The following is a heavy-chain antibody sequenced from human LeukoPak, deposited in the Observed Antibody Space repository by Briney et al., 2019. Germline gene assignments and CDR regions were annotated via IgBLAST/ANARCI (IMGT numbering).Heavy chain of an antibody. V-gene: IGHV3-23*01. D-gene: IGHD3-10*01. CDR2: ISGSGGST. Sequence: GGSLRLSCAASGFTFSSYAMSWVRQAPGKGLEWVSAISGSGGSTYYADSVKGRFTISRDNSKNTLYLQMNSPRAEDTAVYYCAKLYGSGSWDYYYGMDVWGKGTTVTVSS. J-gene: IGHJ6*04. CDR1: GFTFSSYA. CDR3: AKLYGSGSWDYYYGMDV.